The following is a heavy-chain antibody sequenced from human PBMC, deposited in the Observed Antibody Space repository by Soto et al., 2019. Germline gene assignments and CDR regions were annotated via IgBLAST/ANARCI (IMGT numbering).Heavy chain of an antibody. V-gene: IGHV3-33*01. Sequence: QVQLVESGGGVVQPGRSLRLSWAASGFTFSTYGMNWVRQAPGKGLEWVAIIWYDGSIKYYAESMNGRFTISRDTSKNTPCRNLSSLRAAETDVYPCARISCTGGGCKLLAFCVMDAWRQATTVTVPS. J-gene: IGHJ6*02. CDR2: IWYDGSIK. D-gene: IGHD2-8*02. CDR1: GFTFSTYG. CDR3: ARISCTGGGCKLLAFCVMDA.